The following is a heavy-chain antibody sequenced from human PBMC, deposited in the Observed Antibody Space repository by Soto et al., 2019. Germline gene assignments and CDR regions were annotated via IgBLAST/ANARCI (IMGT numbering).Heavy chain of an antibody. CDR1: GDTFSSYT. CDR2: IIPILGIA. D-gene: IGHD3-22*01. Sequence: SVKVSCKASGDTFSSYTISWVRQAPGQGLEWMGRIIPILGIANYAQKFQGRVTITADTSTSTAYMELSSLRSEDTAVYYCARLYYDSSGFDYWGQGTLVTVSS. V-gene: IGHV1-69*02. CDR3: ARLYYDSSGFDY. J-gene: IGHJ4*02.